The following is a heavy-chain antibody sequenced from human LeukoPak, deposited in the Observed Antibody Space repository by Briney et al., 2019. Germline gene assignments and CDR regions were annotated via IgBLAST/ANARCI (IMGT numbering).Heavy chain of an antibody. CDR3: AGDRDDYGDPDAFDM. Sequence: GGSLRLSCAASGFTFGSYAMNWVRQAPGKGLEWVSTISGSGGSTYYADSVKGRFTISRGNSKNTLYMQMNSLRADDTAVYYCAGDRDDYGDPDAFDMWGQGTMVTVSS. J-gene: IGHJ3*02. D-gene: IGHD4-17*01. V-gene: IGHV3-23*01. CDR2: ISGSGGST. CDR1: GFTFGSYA.